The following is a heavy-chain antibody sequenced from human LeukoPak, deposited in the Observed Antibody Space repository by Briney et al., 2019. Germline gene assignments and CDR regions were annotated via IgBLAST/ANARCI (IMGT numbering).Heavy chain of an antibody. D-gene: IGHD2-2*01. CDR3: ARLRRGYQRFFDY. CDR1: GGSFSGYY. V-gene: IGHV4-34*01. CDR2: INHSGST. Sequence: SETLSLTCAAYGGSFSGYYWSWIRQPQGKGLEWIGEINHSGSTNYNPSLKSRVTISVDTSKNQFSLKLSSVTAADTAVYYCARLRRGYQRFFDYWGQGTLVTVSS. J-gene: IGHJ4*02.